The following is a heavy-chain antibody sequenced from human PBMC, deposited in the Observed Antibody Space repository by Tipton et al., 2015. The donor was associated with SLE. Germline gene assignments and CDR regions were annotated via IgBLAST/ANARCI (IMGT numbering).Heavy chain of an antibody. V-gene: IGHV4-34*01. CDR3: ARAYAGDVDY. Sequence: TLSLTCTVSGGSISGYYWSWVRQPPGKGLEWIGEINHSGSTNYNPSLKSRVTISVDTSKNQFSLKLSSVTAADTAVYYCARAYAGDVDYWGQGTLVTVSS. J-gene: IGHJ4*02. CDR2: INHSGST. D-gene: IGHD2-2*01. CDR1: GGSISGYY.